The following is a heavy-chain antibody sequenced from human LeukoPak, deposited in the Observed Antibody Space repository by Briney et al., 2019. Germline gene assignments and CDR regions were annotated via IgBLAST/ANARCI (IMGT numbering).Heavy chain of an antibody. V-gene: IGHV4-4*02. CDR2: IYHSGST. CDR1: GGSISSSNW. Sequence: SETLSLTYGVSGGSISSSNWWSWVRQPPGKGLEWIGEIYHSGSTNYNPSLRSRVTISVDKSKNQFSLKLSSVTAADTAVYYCARSTGDYYDSMENAFDIWGQGTKVTVSS. D-gene: IGHD3-22*01. J-gene: IGHJ3*02. CDR3: ARSTGDYYDSMENAFDI.